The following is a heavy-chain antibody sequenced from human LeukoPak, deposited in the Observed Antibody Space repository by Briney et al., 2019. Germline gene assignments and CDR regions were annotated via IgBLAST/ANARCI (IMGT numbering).Heavy chain of an antibody. J-gene: IGHJ6*02. CDR2: ISGSGGST. CDR3: AKDGWFGELTRDWYYGMDV. CDR1: GFTFSSYA. V-gene: IGHV3-23*01. D-gene: IGHD3-10*01. Sequence: PGGSLRLSCAASGFTFSSYAMSWVRQAPGKGLEWVSAISGSGGSTYYAASVKGRFTISRDNSKNTLYLQMNSLRAEDTAVYYCAKDGWFGELTRDWYYGMDVWGQGTTVTVSS.